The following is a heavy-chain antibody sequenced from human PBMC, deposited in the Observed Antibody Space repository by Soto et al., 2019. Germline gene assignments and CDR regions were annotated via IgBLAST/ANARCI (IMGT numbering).Heavy chain of an antibody. D-gene: IGHD4-17*01. CDR1: GGTFSGNT. CDR2: IIPMLDVT. V-gene: IGHV1-69*02. J-gene: IGHJ4*02. CDR3: ATHDYGDYLFDD. Sequence: QVQTVQSGAEVKKPGSSVKVSSKASGGTFSGNTISWVRQAPGQGLEWMGRIIPMLDVTNYAQKFQGRATITADKSTSTAFMEVTSLRSEDTAVYFCATHDYGDYLFDDWGQGTLVTVSS.